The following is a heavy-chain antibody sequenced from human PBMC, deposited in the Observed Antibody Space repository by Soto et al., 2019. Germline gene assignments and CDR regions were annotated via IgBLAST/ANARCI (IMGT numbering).Heavy chain of an antibody. J-gene: IGHJ3*02. D-gene: IGHD6-13*01. CDR1: GYTFTAYY. Sequence: QVQLVQSGVEVKEPGASVKVSCKASGYTFTAYYIHWVRQAPGQGLEWMGWINPSSGGTGYAQRFQVWVTMTRDTSINTVYMELSRLTSADTAMYYCARARGSNWYYALDIWGQGTALTVS. CDR2: INPSSGGT. CDR3: ARARGSNWYYALDI. V-gene: IGHV1-2*04.